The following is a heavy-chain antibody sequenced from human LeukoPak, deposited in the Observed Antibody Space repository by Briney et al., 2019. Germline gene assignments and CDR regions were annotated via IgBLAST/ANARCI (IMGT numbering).Heavy chain of an antibody. J-gene: IGHJ5*02. CDR3: AREWWGYDVLTGDNWFDP. CDR1: GYPFTTYG. D-gene: IGHD3-9*01. V-gene: IGHV1-18*01. Sequence: ASVTVSCKASGYPFTTYGISWVRQAPGQGLEWMGWVSTYNGDTNYAQKFQGRVIMTTDTSTSTAYIELRSLRSDDTAAYYCAREWWGYDVLTGDNWFDPWGQGTLVTVSS. CDR2: VSTYNGDT.